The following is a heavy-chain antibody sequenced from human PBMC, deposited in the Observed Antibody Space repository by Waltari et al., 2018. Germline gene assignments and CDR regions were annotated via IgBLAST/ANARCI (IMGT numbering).Heavy chain of an antibody. CDR3: ARGDDILTGDYKGLDY. CDR1: GYNFTSYV. Sequence: QDQLVQSGAPVRKPRASGEVSCYASGYNFTSYVIRWVRQGPGQGLELMGWFSGYNGDTNCAQNLQGRVTMTTDTSTRTAYMELKSLRSDDTAVYYCARGDDILTGDYKGLDYWGQGTLVTVSS. CDR2: FSGYNGDT. D-gene: IGHD3-9*01. V-gene: IGHV1-18*01. J-gene: IGHJ4*02.